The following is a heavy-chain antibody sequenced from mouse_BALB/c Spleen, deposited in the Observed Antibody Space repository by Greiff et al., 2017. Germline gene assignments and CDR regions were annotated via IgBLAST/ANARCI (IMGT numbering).Heavy chain of an antibody. CDR1: GFTFSNYW. D-gene: IGHD2-2*01. Sequence: EVKLEESGGGLVQPGGSMKLSCVASGFTFSNYWMNWVRQSPEKGLEWVAEIRLKSNNYATHYAESVKGRFTISRDDSKSSVYLQMNNLRAEDTGIYYCTGGYDTWFAYWGQGTLVTVSA. CDR3: TGGYDTWFAY. V-gene: IGHV6-6*02. J-gene: IGHJ3*01. CDR2: IRLKSNNYAT.